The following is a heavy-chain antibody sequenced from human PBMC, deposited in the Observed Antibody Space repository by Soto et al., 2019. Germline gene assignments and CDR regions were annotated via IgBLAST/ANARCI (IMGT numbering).Heavy chain of an antibody. CDR1: GFTFSSYA. D-gene: IGHD5-18*01. CDR2: ISGSGGST. V-gene: IGHV3-23*01. J-gene: IGHJ6*03. CDR3: AKDPDTAMAAGYYYYYMDV. Sequence: GGSLRLSCAASGFTFSSYAMSWVRQAPGKGLEWVSAISGSGGSTYYADSVKGRFTISRDNSKNTLYLQVNSLRAEDTAVYYCAKDPDTAMAAGYYYYYMDVWGKGTTVTVSS.